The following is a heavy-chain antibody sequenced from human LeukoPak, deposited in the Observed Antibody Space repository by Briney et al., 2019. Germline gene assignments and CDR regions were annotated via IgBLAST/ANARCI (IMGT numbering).Heavy chain of an antibody. J-gene: IGHJ4*02. CDR1: GFTFSTYN. Sequence: PGGSLRLSCAASGFTFSTYNMNWVRQAPGKGLEWVSSISGSSSYIYYADSVKGRFSISRGNAKNSLYLQMNSLRAEDTAVYYCARGSGYSYAFTGRERTKSRLDYWGQGTLVTVSS. CDR3: ARGSGYSYAFTGRERTKSRLDY. D-gene: IGHD5-18*01. CDR2: ISGSSSYI. V-gene: IGHV3-21*01.